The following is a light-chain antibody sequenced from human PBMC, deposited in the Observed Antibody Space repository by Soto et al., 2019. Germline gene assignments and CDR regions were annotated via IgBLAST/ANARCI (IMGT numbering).Light chain of an antibody. J-gene: IGLJ2*01. CDR3: SSYTSSSTPLV. CDR2: DVS. Sequence: QSALTQPASVSGSPGQSITISCTGPSSDVGGYNYVSWYQQHPGKAPKLMIYDVSNRPSGVSNRFSGSKSGNTASLTISGLQAEDEADYYCSSYTSSSTPLVFGGGTKLTVL. CDR1: SSDVGGYNY. V-gene: IGLV2-14*01.